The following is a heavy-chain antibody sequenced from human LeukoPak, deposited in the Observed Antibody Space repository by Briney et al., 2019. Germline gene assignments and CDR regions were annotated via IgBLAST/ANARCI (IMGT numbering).Heavy chain of an antibody. D-gene: IGHD6-19*01. J-gene: IGHJ4*02. CDR3: ARDGAGPPRFDY. V-gene: IGHV1-46*01. Sequence: ASVNVSCKAFGYTFTSYYIHWVRQAPGQGLEWMGIIDPSGGSTTYAQKFQGRVTMTRDTSTSTVHMELSSLRSEDTAVYYCARDGAGPPRFDYWGQGTLVTVSS. CDR1: GYTFTSYY. CDR2: IDPSGGST.